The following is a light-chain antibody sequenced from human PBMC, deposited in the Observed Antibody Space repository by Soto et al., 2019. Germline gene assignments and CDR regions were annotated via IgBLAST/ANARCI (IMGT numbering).Light chain of an antibody. CDR3: SSNAGSNNLV. CDR2: EVS. V-gene: IGLV2-8*01. CDR1: SSDVGDYNY. J-gene: IGLJ2*01. Sequence: QSALTQPPSASGTPGQSVTIPCTGTSSDVGDYNYVSWYQQHPGKAPKLMIYEVSRRPSGVPDRFSGSKSGKTASLTVSGLQADDEADYYCSSNAGSNNLVFGGGTKLTVL.